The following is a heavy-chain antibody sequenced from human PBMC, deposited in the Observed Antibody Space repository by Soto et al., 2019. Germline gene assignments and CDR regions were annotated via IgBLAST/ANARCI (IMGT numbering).Heavy chain of an antibody. Sequence: SETLSLTCTVSGSSISSYYWSWIRQPPGKGLEWIGYIYYSGSTNYNPSLKSRVTISVDTSKNQFSLKLSSVTAADTAVYYCARVPYGDYYFDYWGQGTLVTVSS. V-gene: IGHV4-59*01. J-gene: IGHJ4*02. D-gene: IGHD4-17*01. CDR2: IYYSGST. CDR1: GSSISSYY. CDR3: ARVPYGDYYFDY.